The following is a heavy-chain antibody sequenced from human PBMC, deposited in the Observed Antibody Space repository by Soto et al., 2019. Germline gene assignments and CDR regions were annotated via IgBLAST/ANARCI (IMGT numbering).Heavy chain of an antibody. Sequence: SETLSLTCTVSGGSISSSSYYWGWIRQPPGKGLEWIGSIYYSGSTYYNPSLKSRVTISVDTSKNQFSLKLSSVTAADTAVYYCATIDITMVRGVIVPYYYYYYMDVWGKGTTVTVSS. V-gene: IGHV4-39*01. J-gene: IGHJ6*03. CDR1: GGSISSSSYY. D-gene: IGHD3-10*01. CDR2: IYYSGST. CDR3: ATIDITMVRGVIVPYYYYYYMDV.